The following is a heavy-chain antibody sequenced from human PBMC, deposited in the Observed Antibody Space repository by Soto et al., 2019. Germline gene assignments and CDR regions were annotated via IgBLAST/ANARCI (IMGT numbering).Heavy chain of an antibody. V-gene: IGHV3-30-3*01. J-gene: IGHJ4*02. CDR1: GIAFSNYA. Sequence: QVQLVESGGGVVQPGRSQRLSCAASGIAFSNYAMHWVRQAPGKGLEWVAVISYDGSNKYYADSVKGRFTISRDNSKNTLYLQMNSLRGEDTAVYYCAREEVSNYYFDYWGQGTLVTVSS. CDR2: ISYDGSNK. D-gene: IGHD6-6*01. CDR3: AREEVSNYYFDY.